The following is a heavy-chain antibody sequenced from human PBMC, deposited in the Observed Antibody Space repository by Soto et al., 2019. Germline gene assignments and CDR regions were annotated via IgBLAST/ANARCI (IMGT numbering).Heavy chain of an antibody. V-gene: IGHV2-5*02. D-gene: IGHD3-10*01. CDR3: AHRGINMVRGEYGAFDI. J-gene: IGHJ3*02. Sequence: QITLKESGPPLVKPTQTLTLTCTFSGFSLSTSGVGVGWIRQPPGKALEWLALIYWDDDKRYSPSLKSRLTSTKDTSKNQVVLTMTNMDPVDTATYYCAHRGINMVRGEYGAFDIWGQGTMVTVSS. CDR2: IYWDDDK. CDR1: GFSLSTSGVG.